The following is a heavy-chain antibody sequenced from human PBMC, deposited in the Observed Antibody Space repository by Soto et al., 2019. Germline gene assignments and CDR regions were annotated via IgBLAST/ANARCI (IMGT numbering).Heavy chain of an antibody. J-gene: IGHJ3*02. V-gene: IGHV3-23*01. D-gene: IGHD3-3*01. CDR2: ISGSGGST. CDR1: GFTFSSYA. Sequence: GGSLRLSCAASGFTFSSYAMSWVRQAPGKGLEWVSAISGSGGSTYYADSVKGRFTISRDNSKNTLYLQMNSLRAEDTAVYYCAKGNVKFGVVHDAFDIWGQGTMVTVSS. CDR3: AKGNVKFGVVHDAFDI.